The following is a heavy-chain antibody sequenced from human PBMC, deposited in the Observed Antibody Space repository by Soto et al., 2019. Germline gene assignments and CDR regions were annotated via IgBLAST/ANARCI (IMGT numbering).Heavy chain of an antibody. D-gene: IGHD6-6*01. V-gene: IGHV4-39*01. Sequence: QVHLQESGPGLVKPSETLSLTCTVSGGSISSSDYYWGWFRQPPGKGLEWIGSISFGVTTYYNPSLKSRPTISIDTSHNQFSLNLYSVTAADTAVYYCATSSVSRPLNHWYFDLWGRGTLVAVSS. CDR2: ISFGVTT. J-gene: IGHJ2*01. CDR1: GGSISSSDYY. CDR3: ATSSVSRPLNHWYFDL.